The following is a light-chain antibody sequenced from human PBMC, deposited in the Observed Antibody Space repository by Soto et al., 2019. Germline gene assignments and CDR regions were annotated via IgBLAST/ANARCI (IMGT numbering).Light chain of an antibody. Sequence: EIVMTQSPATLSVSPGERATLSCRASQSVNSDYLGWFQQKPGQAPRLLIYGASTRATALPPRFSASGSGTEFTLTISSLQSEDSAVYYCQQYNNWPPSLTFGGGTKVDIK. CDR1: QSVNSD. J-gene: IGKJ4*01. V-gene: IGKV3-15*01. CDR2: GAS. CDR3: QQYNNWPPSLT.